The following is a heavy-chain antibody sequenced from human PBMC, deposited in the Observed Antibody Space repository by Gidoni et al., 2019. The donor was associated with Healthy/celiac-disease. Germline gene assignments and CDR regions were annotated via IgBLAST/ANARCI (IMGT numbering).Heavy chain of an antibody. D-gene: IGHD3-10*01. J-gene: IGHJ4*02. CDR3: ARDIPYGPYYYGSGSYYDY. Sequence: QVQLVQSGAEVKKPGSSVKVSCKATGGTFSSYAISWVRQAPGQGLEWMGGIIPILGIANYAQKFQGRVTITADKSTSTAYMELSSLRSEDTAVYYCARDIPYGPYYYGSGSYYDYWGQGTLVTVSS. CDR2: IIPILGIA. V-gene: IGHV1-69*10. CDR1: GGTFSSYA.